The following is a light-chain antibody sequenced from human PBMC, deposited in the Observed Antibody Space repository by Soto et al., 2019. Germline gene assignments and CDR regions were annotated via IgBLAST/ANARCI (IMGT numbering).Light chain of an antibody. Sequence: DIQMTQSPSSLSASVGDRVTITCRASQSISSYLNWYQQKPGKAPKLLIYAATSLQSGVPSRFSGSGSGTDFTLTISSLQAENFATSDGQQSYTRPSTFGQGTKLEIK. CDR1: QSISSY. V-gene: IGKV1-39*01. J-gene: IGKJ2*01. CDR3: QQSYTRPST. CDR2: AAT.